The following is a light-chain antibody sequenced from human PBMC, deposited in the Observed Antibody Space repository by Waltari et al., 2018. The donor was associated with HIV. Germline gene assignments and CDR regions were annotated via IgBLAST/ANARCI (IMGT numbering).Light chain of an antibody. CDR1: DTDFSLYQL. CDR3: ASFTGDNTVM. Sequence: AVTQPASVSGLPGQSTTISCTGDDTDFSLYQLVSWYQQHSGKPPRLILYDVDSRASGVSDRFSGSMSGNTASLTISGLRAEDEGHYYCASFTGDNTVMFGGGTEVTVL. J-gene: IGLJ3*02. V-gene: IGLV2-14*03. CDR2: DVD.